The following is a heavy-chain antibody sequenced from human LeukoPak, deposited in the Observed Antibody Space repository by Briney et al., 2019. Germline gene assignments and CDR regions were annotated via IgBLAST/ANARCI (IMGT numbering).Heavy chain of an antibody. Sequence: PGRSLRLSCAASGFTFSSYSMHWVRQAPGKGLEWVAVISYDGSNKYYADSVKGRFTISRDNSKNTLYLQMNSLRAEDTAVYYCAEGFKLFDYWGQGTLVTVSS. CDR3: AEGFKLFDY. J-gene: IGHJ4*02. CDR2: ISYDGSNK. V-gene: IGHV3-30*18. D-gene: IGHD1-1*01. CDR1: GFTFSSYS.